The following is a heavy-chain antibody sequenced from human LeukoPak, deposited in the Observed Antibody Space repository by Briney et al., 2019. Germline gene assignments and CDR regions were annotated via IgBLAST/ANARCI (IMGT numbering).Heavy chain of an antibody. D-gene: IGHD3-10*01. CDR2: INTNTGNP. CDR1: GYTFTSYA. CDR3: ASLGESITSYYGMDV. J-gene: IGHJ6*02. Sequence: GASVKASCKASGYTFTSYAMIWLRQAPGQGLEWMGWINTNTGNPTYAQGFTGRFVFSLDTSVITAYLQISSLKAEDTAVYYCASLGESITSYYGMDVWGQGTTVTVSS. V-gene: IGHV7-4-1*02.